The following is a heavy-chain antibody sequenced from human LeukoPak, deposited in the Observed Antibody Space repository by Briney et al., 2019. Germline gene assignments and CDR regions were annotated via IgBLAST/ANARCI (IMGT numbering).Heavy chain of an antibody. CDR2: IWYDGSNK. V-gene: IGHV3-33*01. D-gene: IGHD3-10*01. CDR3: ARPRGSGSYFYFDS. J-gene: IGHJ4*02. Sequence: GRSLRLSCAASGFTFSSYDMHWVRQAPGKGLEWVAVIWYDGSNKCYADSVSGRFNISRDNSKNTLYLQMNSLRAEDTAVYYCARPRGSGSYFYFDSWGQGTLVTVSS. CDR1: GFTFSSYD.